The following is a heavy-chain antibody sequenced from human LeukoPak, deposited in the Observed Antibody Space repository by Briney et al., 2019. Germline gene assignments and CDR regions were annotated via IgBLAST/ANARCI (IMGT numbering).Heavy chain of an antibody. CDR3: ARVITTGVVPAALAQMFDY. CDR1: GGSISSGGYS. J-gene: IGHJ4*02. V-gene: IGHV4-30-2*01. Sequence: SETLSLTCAVSGGSISSGGYSWSWIRQPPGKGLEWIGYIYHSGSTYYNPSLKSRVTISVDRSKNQFSLKLSSVTAADTAMYYCARVITTGVVPAALAQMFDYWGQGTLVTVSS. D-gene: IGHD2-2*01. CDR2: IYHSGST.